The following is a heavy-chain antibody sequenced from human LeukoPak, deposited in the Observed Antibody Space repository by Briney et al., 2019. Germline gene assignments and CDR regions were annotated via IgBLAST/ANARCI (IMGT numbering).Heavy chain of an antibody. D-gene: IGHD3-3*02. V-gene: IGHV3-23*01. CDR1: GFTFSSYS. CDR2: ISGSGGST. CDR3: AKDLWTTSILDYYYYMDV. J-gene: IGHJ6*03. Sequence: GGSLRLSCAASGFTFSSYSMNWVRQAPGKGLEWVSAISGSGGSTYYADSVKGRFTISRDNSKNTLYLQMNSLRAEDTAVYYCAKDLWTTSILDYYYYMDVWGKGTTVTVSS.